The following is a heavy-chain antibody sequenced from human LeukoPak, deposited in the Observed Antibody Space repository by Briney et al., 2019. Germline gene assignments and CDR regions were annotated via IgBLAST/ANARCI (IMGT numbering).Heavy chain of an antibody. V-gene: IGHV1-8*03. J-gene: IGHJ4*02. Sequence: GASVKVSCKASGYTFTSYDINWVRQATGQGLEWMGWMNPNSGNTGYAQKFQGRVTITRSTSMSTAYMELSGLRVEDTAVYYCVRGSSGLGYWGQGTLVTVSS. CDR3: VRGSSGLGY. CDR2: MNPNSGNT. D-gene: IGHD3-10*01. CDR1: GYTFTSYD.